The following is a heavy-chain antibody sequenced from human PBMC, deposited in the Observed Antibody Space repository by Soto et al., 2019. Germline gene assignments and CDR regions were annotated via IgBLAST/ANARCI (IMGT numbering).Heavy chain of an antibody. Sequence: QVQLVQSGAEAKKPGASVKVSCKASGYTFTSYAMHWVRQAPGQRLEWMGWINAGNGNTKYSQKFQGRVTITRDTSASTAYMELSSLRPEDTAVYYCARGPGGPDGPGDYWGQGTLVTVSS. J-gene: IGHJ4*02. V-gene: IGHV1-3*01. CDR1: GYTFTSYA. D-gene: IGHD2-15*01. CDR3: ARGPGGPDGPGDY. CDR2: INAGNGNT.